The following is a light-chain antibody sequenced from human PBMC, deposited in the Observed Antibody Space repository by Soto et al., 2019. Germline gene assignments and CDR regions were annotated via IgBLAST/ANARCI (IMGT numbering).Light chain of an antibody. CDR3: QQYGSTPLT. Sequence: TRSPSSLSASVGDRVTITCRTSQSIRNDLGWYQHKPGMAPTRLIYAASTLQNGVPSRFSGSGSGTEFTLTISRLEPEDFAVYYCQQYGSTPLTFGQGTKVDIK. CDR2: AAS. V-gene: IGKV1-17*01. CDR1: QSIRND. J-gene: IGKJ4*01.